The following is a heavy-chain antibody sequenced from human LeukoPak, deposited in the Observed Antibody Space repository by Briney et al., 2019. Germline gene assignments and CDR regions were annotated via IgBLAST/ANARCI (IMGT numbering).Heavy chain of an antibody. J-gene: IGHJ4*02. Sequence: GGSLRLSCAASGFTFSSYAMSWVRQAPGKGLEWVSAISGSGGSTYYADSVKGRFTISRDNSKNTLYLQMNSLRAEDTAVYYCAKVRRSGWAGGPFDYWGQGTLVTVSS. CDR2: ISGSGGST. D-gene: IGHD6-19*01. V-gene: IGHV3-23*01. CDR1: GFTFSSYA. CDR3: AKVRRSGWAGGPFDY.